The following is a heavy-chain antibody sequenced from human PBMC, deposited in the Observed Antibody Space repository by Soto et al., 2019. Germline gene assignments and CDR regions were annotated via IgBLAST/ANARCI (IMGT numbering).Heavy chain of an antibody. CDR2: ISSSSSYI. V-gene: IGHV3-21*01. CDR1: GFTFSSYS. J-gene: IGHJ3*02. D-gene: IGHD6-19*01. Sequence: EVQLVESGGGLVKPGGSLRLSCAASGFTFSSYSMNWVRQAPGKGLEWVASISSSSSYIYYADSVKGRFTISRDNAENPLYLQMNSVRAEDTDVYYCARVLQDSSGWYGGLCGAFYIWGQGTMVTVSS. CDR3: ARVLQDSSGWYGGLCGAFYI.